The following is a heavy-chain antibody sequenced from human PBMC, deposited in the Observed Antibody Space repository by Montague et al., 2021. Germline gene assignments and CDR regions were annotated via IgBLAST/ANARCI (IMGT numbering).Heavy chain of an antibody. V-gene: IGHV3-9*01. D-gene: IGHD3-3*01. CDR3: VKDTRDYYPDF. CDR1: GFIFNNYV. Sequence: SLRLSCAASGFIFNNYVMNWVRQAPGKGLEWVSGINGNSINIDYADFVKGRFTISRNNAKNSLYLQMNSMSAEDTALYYCVKDTRDYYPDFWGQGILVTVSS. J-gene: IGHJ4*02. CDR2: INGNSINI.